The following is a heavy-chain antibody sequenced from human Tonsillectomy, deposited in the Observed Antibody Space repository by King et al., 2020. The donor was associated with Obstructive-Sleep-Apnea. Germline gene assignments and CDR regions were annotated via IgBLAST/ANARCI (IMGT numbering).Heavy chain of an antibody. Sequence: QLVQSGTEVKKPGASVNVSCKASGYTFTSYGISWVRQAPGQGLEWMGWISAYNDNTNYAQKLQGRVTMTTDTSTSTAYMELRSLRSDDTAVYYCARDKPLDGGDYYFFWGQGTLVTVSS. V-gene: IGHV1-18*01. J-gene: IGHJ4*02. CDR1: GYTFTSYG. D-gene: IGHD2-21*02. CDR2: ISAYNDNT. CDR3: ARDKPLDGGDYYFF.